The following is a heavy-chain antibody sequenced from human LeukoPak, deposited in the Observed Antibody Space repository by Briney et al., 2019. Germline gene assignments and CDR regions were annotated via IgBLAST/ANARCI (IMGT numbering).Heavy chain of an antibody. D-gene: IGHD6-6*01. Sequence: GGSLRLSCAASGFTSNTYAMNWVRQAPGKGLEWVSSISSSSSYIYYADSVKGRFTISRDNAKNSLYLQMNSLRAEDTAVYYCARDLLHMAAPSYWGQGTLVTVSS. CDR3: ARDLLHMAAPSY. V-gene: IGHV3-21*01. CDR2: ISSSSSYI. CDR1: GFTSNTYA. J-gene: IGHJ4*02.